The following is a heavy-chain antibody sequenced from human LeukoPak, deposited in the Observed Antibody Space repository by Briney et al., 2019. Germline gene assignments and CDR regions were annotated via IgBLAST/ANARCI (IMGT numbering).Heavy chain of an antibody. D-gene: IGHD1-26*01. CDR3: AYRNTLDY. J-gene: IGHJ4*02. Sequence: GGSLRLSCAASGFTFSSFWMSWVRQAPGKGLEWVANIKQDGSEKHYVDSVKGRFTISRDDAKRSLDLQMDSLRAEDTAIYYCAYRNTLDYWGQGTLVTVSS. CDR1: GFTFSSFW. V-gene: IGHV3-7*02. CDR2: IKQDGSEK.